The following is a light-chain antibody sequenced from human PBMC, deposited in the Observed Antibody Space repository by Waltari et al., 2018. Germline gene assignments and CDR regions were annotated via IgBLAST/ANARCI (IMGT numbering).Light chain of an antibody. CDR2: GAS. Sequence: DIQLTQSPSFLSASVGDRVTITCRASQGLTSYFAWYQQKPGNAPKLLIYGASTLQSGVPSRFSGSGSGTEFTLTISSLQPEDSATYYCQQLNSYPITFGQGTRV. J-gene: IGKJ5*01. CDR1: QGLTSY. CDR3: QQLNSYPIT. V-gene: IGKV1-9*01.